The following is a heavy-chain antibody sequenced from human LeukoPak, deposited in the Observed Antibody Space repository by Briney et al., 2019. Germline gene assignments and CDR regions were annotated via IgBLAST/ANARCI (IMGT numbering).Heavy chain of an antibody. CDR1: GYTFTGYY. V-gene: IGHV1-2*02. CDR3: ARDQGSGWSEKADY. Sequence: ASVKVSCKASGYTFTGYYMHWVRQAPGQGLEWMGWINPNSGGTNYAQKFQGRVSMTRDTSISTAYMELSRLRSDDTAVYYCARDQGSGWSEKADYWGQGTLVTVSS. CDR2: INPNSGGT. J-gene: IGHJ4*02. D-gene: IGHD6-19*01.